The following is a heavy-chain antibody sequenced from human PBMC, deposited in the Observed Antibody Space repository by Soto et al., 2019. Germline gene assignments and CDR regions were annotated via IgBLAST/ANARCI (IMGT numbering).Heavy chain of an antibody. V-gene: IGHV1-69*01. CDR3: AIGIGITYGGVPRELDV. Sequence: IGSEASGGRLSIDAVSWVLQDHGQGLEWMGRIIPLFGTPNYAQQFQGRVTIVAEEYTSTVYMELNSLRSEDTVVYFCAIGIGITYGGVPRELDVSGQRTPVSGFS. J-gene: IGHJ6*02. D-gene: IGHD3-16*01. CDR1: GGRLSIDA. CDR2: IIPLFGTP.